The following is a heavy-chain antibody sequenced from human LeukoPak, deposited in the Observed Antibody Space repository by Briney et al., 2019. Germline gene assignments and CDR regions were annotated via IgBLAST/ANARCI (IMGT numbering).Heavy chain of an antibody. D-gene: IGHD2-15*01. V-gene: IGHV3-23*01. CDR2: IRHSGVDS. CDR1: RFSFSDYT. Sequence: GGSLRLSCAASRFSFSDYTMSWVRQLPGKGLEWVSGIRHSGVDSSYADSVKGRFTISRDNTKNMLYLQMNSLRDDDTGVYYCARDRRATPMYFFDFWGQGTPVTVSS. CDR3: ARDRRATPMYFFDF. J-gene: IGHJ4*02.